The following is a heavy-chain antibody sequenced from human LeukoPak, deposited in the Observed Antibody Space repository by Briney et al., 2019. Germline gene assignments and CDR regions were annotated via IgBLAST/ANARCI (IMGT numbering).Heavy chain of an antibody. D-gene: IGHD4-17*01. CDR3: ARDVHGDYGSGWFDP. CDR2: IMPLFGTA. CDR1: GGTFNNSA. J-gene: IGHJ5*02. V-gene: IGHV1-69*05. Sequence: ASAKVSCKTSGGTFNNSAISWVRQAPRQGLEWLGGIMPLFGTAGYAQKFQGRVTITKDEPTRTVYLELTSLTSDDTAVYYCARDVHGDYGSGWFDPWGQGTLVSVSS.